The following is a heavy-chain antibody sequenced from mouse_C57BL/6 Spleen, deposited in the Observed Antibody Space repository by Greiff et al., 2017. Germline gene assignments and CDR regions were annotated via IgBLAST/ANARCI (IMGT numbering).Heavy chain of an antibody. J-gene: IGHJ1*03. CDR1: GYTFTDYY. CDR3: ARGGYYGSSFYWYFDV. CDR2: INPNNGGT. Sequence: EVQLQQSGPELVKPGASVKISCKASGYTFTDYYMNWVKQSHGKSLEWLGGINPNNGGTSYNQKFKGKATLTVDKSSSTAYMELRSLTSEDSAVYYCARGGYYGSSFYWYFDVWGTGTTVTVSS. D-gene: IGHD1-1*01. V-gene: IGHV1-26*01.